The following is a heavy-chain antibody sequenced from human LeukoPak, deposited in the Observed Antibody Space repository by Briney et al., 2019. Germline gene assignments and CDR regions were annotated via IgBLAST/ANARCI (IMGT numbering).Heavy chain of an antibody. V-gene: IGHV3-23*01. CDR1: GFTFGRFG. CDR2: ISGSGGST. Sequence: GGSLRLSCVGSGFTFGRFGINWVRQAPGKGLEWVSAISGSGGSTYYADSVKGRFTISRDNSKNTLYLQMNSLRAEDTAVYYCAKIVLWVMVGATLFDYWGQGTLVTVSS. D-gene: IGHD1-26*01. CDR3: AKIVLWVMVGATLFDY. J-gene: IGHJ4*02.